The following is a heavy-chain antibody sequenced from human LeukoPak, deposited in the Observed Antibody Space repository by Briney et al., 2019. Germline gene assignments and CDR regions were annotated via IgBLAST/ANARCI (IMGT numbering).Heavy chain of an antibody. V-gene: IGHV3-23*01. CDR1: GFTFSTFA. Sequence: GGSLRLPCAASGFTFSTFAMIWVRQPPGKGLEWVSAISGSGGSTYYADSVKGRFTISRDNSKNTLYLQMNSLRAEDTAVYYCAKASYSSGYLSVSYYFDYWGQGTLVTVSS. CDR2: ISGSGGST. J-gene: IGHJ4*02. CDR3: AKASYSSGYLSVSYYFDY. D-gene: IGHD3-22*01.